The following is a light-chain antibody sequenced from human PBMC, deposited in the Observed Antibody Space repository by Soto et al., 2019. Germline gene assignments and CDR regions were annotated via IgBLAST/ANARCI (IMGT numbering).Light chain of an antibody. J-gene: IGLJ2*01. CDR3: QTWGTGIVV. V-gene: IGLV4-69*01. CDR2: LNSDGSH. CDR1: SGHSNYA. Sequence: QSVLTQSPSASASLGPSVKLTCTLSSGHSNYAIAWHQQQPENGPRYLMNLNSDGSHSKGDGIPDRFSGSSSGTERFLTISSLQSEDEADYYCQTWGTGIVVFGGGTKLTVL.